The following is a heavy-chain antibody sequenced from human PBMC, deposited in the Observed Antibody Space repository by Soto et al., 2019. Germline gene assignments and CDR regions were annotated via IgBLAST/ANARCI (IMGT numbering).Heavy chain of an antibody. D-gene: IGHD2-21*01. CDR2: VSAGGDMT. J-gene: IGHJ6*02. CDR1: GVTFSSYA. Sequence: DVQLLESGGHLVQPGGSLRLSCAASGVTFSSYAMSWVRQAPGKGLEWVSSVSAGGDMTYYSESVKGRFTNSRDNPNNLLFLQMNSLRIEDTALYYCARGDRGDSGASADYYHSGLDDWGQGTTVTVS. V-gene: IGHV3-23*01. CDR3: ARGDRGDSGASADYYHSGLDD.